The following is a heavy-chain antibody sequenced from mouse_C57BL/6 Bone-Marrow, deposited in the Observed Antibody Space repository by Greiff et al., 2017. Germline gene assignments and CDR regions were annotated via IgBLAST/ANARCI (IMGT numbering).Heavy chain of an antibody. J-gene: IGHJ1*03. CDR2: IYPNSGST. Sequence: QVQLQQPGAELVKPGASVKLSCKASGYTFTSYCMHWVKQRPGQGLEWIGLIYPNSGSTNYNEKFKSKATLTVDKSSSTAYMQLSSLTSEDSAVYYCTRFAYPWYFDVWGTGTTVTVSS. CDR3: TRFAYPWYFDV. CDR1: GYTFTSYC. V-gene: IGHV1-64*01.